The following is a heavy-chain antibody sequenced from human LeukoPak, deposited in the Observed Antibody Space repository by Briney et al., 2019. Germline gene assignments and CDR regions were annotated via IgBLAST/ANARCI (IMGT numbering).Heavy chain of an antibody. V-gene: IGHV1-2*06. CDR1: GYTFTGYY. Sequence: ASVKVSCKASGYTFTGYYMHWVRQAPGQGLEWMGRINPNSGGTNYAQKFQGRVTMTRDTSISTAYMELSRLRSDDTAVYYCARDPHYYDSSGVDYWGQGTLVTVSS. CDR2: INPNSGGT. J-gene: IGHJ4*02. D-gene: IGHD3-22*01. CDR3: ARDPHYYDSSGVDY.